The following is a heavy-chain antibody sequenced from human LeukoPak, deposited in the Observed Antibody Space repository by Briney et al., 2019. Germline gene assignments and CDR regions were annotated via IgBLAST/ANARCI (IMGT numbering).Heavy chain of an antibody. CDR1: GFTFSSYE. J-gene: IGHJ6*04. CDR2: ISSSGSTI. V-gene: IGHV3-48*03. Sequence: GGSLRLSCAAPGFTFSSYEMNWVRQAPGKGLEWVSYISSSGSTIYYADSVKGRFTISRDNAKNSLYLQMNSLGAEDTAVYYCAELGITMIGGVWGKGTTVTISS. CDR3: AELGITMIGGV. D-gene: IGHD3-10*02.